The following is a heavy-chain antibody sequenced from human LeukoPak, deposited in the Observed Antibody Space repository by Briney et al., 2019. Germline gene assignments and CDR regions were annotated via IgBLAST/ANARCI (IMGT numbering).Heavy chain of an antibody. Sequence: PSKTLSLTCTVSGGSISSGGYYWSWIRQHKGKGREWIGYIYYSGSNSYNPSLKSRVTISVDTSKNQFSPKLSFVPAADTVVYYCASHEPMGAFDIWGQGTMVTVSS. D-gene: IGHD3-10*01. J-gene: IGHJ3*02. CDR2: IYYSGSN. CDR1: GGSISSGGYY. CDR3: ASHEPMGAFDI. V-gene: IGHV4-31*03.